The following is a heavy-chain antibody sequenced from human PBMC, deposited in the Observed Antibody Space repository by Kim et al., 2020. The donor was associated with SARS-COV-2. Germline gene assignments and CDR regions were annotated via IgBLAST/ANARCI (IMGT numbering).Heavy chain of an antibody. Sequence: SETLSLTCTVSGGSISSYYWSWIRQPPGKGLEWIGYIYYSGSTNYNPSLKSRVTISVDTSKNQFSLKLSSVTAADTAVYYCATYGSGLYYYGMDVWGQGTTVTVSS. CDR3: ATYGSGLYYYGMDV. J-gene: IGHJ6*02. CDR1: GGSISSYY. D-gene: IGHD3-10*01. CDR2: IYYSGST. V-gene: IGHV4-59*01.